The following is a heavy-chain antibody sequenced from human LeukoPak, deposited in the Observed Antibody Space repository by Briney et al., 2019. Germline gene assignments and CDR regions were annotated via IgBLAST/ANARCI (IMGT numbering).Heavy chain of an antibody. V-gene: IGHV1-3*01. D-gene: IGHD5-24*01. CDR3: ARRRDGYKQFDY. Sequence: ASVKVSCKASGYTFTSYAMHWVRQAPGQRLEWMGWINGGNGNTKYSQNFQGRVTITRDTSASTAYMELSSLTSEDTAVYYCARRRDGYKQFDYWGQGTLVTVSS. CDR2: INGGNGNT. J-gene: IGHJ4*02. CDR1: GYTFTSYA.